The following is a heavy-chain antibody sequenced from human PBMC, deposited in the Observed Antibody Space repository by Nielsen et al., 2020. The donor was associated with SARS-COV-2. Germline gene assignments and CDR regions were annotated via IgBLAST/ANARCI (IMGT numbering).Heavy chain of an antibody. CDR3: VRVRDDGYYYDSGPFDY. CDR2: INTDGYKT. V-gene: IGHV3-74*01. CDR1: GFTFSSYS. Sequence: GESLKISCAASGFTFSSYSMHWVRQGPGKGLMWVSRINTDGYKTAYADSVKGRFTISRDNARDTVYLQMNSLSAEDTAVYYCVRVRDDGYYYDSGPFDYWGQGAPVTVSS. D-gene: IGHD3-10*01. J-gene: IGHJ4*02.